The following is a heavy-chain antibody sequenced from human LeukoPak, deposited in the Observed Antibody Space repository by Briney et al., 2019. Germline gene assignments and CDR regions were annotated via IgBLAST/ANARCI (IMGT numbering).Heavy chain of an antibody. Sequence: SETLSLTCAVYGGSFSGYYWSWIRQPPGKGLEWIGEINHSGSTNYNPSLKSRVTISVDTSKNQFSLKLSPVTAADTAVYYCARVVGGSYYDYYYYYMDVWGKGTTVTIS. J-gene: IGHJ6*03. CDR2: INHSGST. V-gene: IGHV4-34*01. CDR1: GGSFSGYY. CDR3: ARVVGGSYYDYYYYYMDV. D-gene: IGHD1-26*01.